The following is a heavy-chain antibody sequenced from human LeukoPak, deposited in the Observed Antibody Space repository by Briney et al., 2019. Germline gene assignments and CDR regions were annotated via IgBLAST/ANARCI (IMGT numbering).Heavy chain of an antibody. CDR2: IYWDDDK. CDR3: AHRPLGSTWENYYFDY. Sequence: SGPTLVNPTQTLTLTCTFSGFSLSTSGVGVGWIRQPPGKALEWLGIIYWDDDKLYSPSLRSRLTIAKDTSKNQVVLTMTNMDPVDTATYYCAHRPLGSTWENYYFDYWGQGTLVTVSS. J-gene: IGHJ4*02. V-gene: IGHV2-5*02. D-gene: IGHD6-13*01. CDR1: GFSLSTSGVG.